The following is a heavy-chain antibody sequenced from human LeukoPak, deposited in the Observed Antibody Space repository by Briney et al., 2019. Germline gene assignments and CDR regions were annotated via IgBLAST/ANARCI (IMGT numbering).Heavy chain of an antibody. V-gene: IGHV3-7*01. Sequence: AGGSLRLSCATSGFTFSNYWMSWVRQAPGKGLEWVANIKQDGSERYYVDSVKGRFTISRDNAKNSLYLQMNSLRAEDTAVYYCARYGGSYYFDNWDQGTLVTVSS. J-gene: IGHJ4*02. D-gene: IGHD1-26*01. CDR3: ARYGGSYYFDN. CDR1: GFTFSNYW. CDR2: IKQDGSER.